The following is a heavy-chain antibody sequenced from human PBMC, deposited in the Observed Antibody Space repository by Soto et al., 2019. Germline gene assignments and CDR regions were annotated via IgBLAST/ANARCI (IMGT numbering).Heavy chain of an antibody. CDR1: GGTFSSYA. CDR3: ARGNYDFWSGEYYYYYYGMDV. CDR2: IIPIFGTA. D-gene: IGHD3-3*01. Sequence: SVKVSCKASGGTFSSYAISWVRQAPGQGLEWMGGIIPIFGTANYAQKFQGRVTITADKSTSTAYMELSGLRSEDTAVYYCARGNYDFWSGEYYYYYYGMDVWGQGTTVTVSS. V-gene: IGHV1-69*06. J-gene: IGHJ6*02.